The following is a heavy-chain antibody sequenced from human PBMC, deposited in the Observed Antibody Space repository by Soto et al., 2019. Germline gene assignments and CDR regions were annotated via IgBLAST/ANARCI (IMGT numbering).Heavy chain of an antibody. J-gene: IGHJ4*02. V-gene: IGHV3-23*01. CDR3: AKATYDILTGVPTYYFDY. Sequence: EVQLLESGGGLVQPGGSLRLSCAASGFTFSSYAMSWVGQAPGKGLEWVSAISGSGGSTYYADSVKGRFTISRDKSKNTLYLQMNSLRAEDTAIYYCAKATYDILTGVPTYYFDYWGQGTLVTVSS. CDR2: ISGSGGST. CDR1: GFTFSSYA. D-gene: IGHD3-9*01.